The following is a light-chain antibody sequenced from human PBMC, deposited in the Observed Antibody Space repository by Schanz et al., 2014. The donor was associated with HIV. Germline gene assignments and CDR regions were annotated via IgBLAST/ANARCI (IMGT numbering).Light chain of an antibody. CDR3: ATWDISLNGPV. CDR1: SSDVGYYND. Sequence: QSALTQPPSASGSPGQSVTISCTGTSSDVGYYNDVSWYQQHPDKAPKLLIYEVNRRPSGVPDRFSGSKSGTSASLAITGLQAEDEADYYCATWDISLNGPVFGGGTKLTVL. J-gene: IGLJ2*01. CDR2: EVN. V-gene: IGLV2-8*01.